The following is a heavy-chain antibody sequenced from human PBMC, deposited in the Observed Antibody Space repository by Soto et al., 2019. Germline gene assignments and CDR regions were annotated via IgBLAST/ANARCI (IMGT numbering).Heavy chain of an antibody. Sequence: SETLSLTCTVSGGSISSYYWSWIRQPPGKGLEWIGYIYYSGSTNYNPSLKSRVTISVDTSKNQFSLKLSSVTAADTAVYYCARLRYDFWSGLYYYYYYYMDVWGKGTTVTVSS. J-gene: IGHJ6*03. D-gene: IGHD3-3*01. CDR1: GGSISSYY. V-gene: IGHV4-59*08. CDR2: IYYSGST. CDR3: ARLRYDFWSGLYYYYYYYMDV.